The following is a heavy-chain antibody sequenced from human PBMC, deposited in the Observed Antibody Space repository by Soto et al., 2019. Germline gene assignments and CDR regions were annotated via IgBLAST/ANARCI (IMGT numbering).Heavy chain of an antibody. CDR1: GGSISSSNW. D-gene: IGHD4-17*01. V-gene: IGHV4-4*02. CDR2: IYHSGST. J-gene: IGHJ4*02. CDR3: ARVPYDYGDYPWYFDY. Sequence: SETLSLTCAVSGGSISSSNWWSWVRQPPGKGLEWIGEIYHSGSTNYNPSLKSRATISVDKSKNQFSLKLSSVTAADTAVYYCARVPYDYGDYPWYFDYGGQGTLVTVSS.